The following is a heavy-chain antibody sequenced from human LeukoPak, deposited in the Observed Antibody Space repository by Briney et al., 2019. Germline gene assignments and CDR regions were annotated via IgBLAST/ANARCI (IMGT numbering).Heavy chain of an antibody. CDR2: ISTSGETI. D-gene: IGHD2-21*02. V-gene: IGHV3-11*01. J-gene: IGHJ4*02. CDR3: ARTARLLDY. Sequence: GGSLRRSCAASGFTFSDHYMTWIRQAPGKGLEWLSYISTSGETINYADSVKGRFTVSRDNAKNSLFLQMNGLRADDTAVYYCARTARLLDYWGQGTLGTVSS. CDR1: GFTFSDHY.